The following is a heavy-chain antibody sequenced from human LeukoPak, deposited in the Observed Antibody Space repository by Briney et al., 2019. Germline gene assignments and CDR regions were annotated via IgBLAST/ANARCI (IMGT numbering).Heavy chain of an antibody. CDR2: IWSDGSSE. J-gene: IGHJ3*02. CDR3: ARGQPIAVADTGPLQGHAFDI. CDR1: GFTFSNNA. D-gene: IGHD6-19*01. Sequence: GGSLRLSCTASGFTFSNNAIHWVRQAPGKGLEWVAGIWSDGSSEHYAASVKGRFTISRDNYKKTLYLQMNSLTAEDTAVYYCARGQPIAVADTGPLQGHAFDIWGQGTLVTVSS. V-gene: IGHV3-33*08.